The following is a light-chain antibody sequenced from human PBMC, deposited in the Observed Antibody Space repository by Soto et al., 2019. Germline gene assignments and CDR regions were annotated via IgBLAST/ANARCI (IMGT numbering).Light chain of an antibody. Sequence: DIQMTQSPSTLSACVGDRVTITCRASQTISDWLAWHQQKPGKAPKLLIYKASSLESGVPSRFSGSGSGTEFTLTISSLQPDDFATYYCLQYETYWTFGQGTKVDIK. J-gene: IGKJ1*01. CDR3: LQYETYWT. V-gene: IGKV1-5*03. CDR1: QTISDW. CDR2: KAS.